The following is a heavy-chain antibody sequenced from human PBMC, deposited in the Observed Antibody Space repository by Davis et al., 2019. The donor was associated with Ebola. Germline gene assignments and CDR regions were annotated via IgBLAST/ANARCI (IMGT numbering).Heavy chain of an antibody. CDR2: IYYSGST. J-gene: IGHJ3*02. CDR1: GGSISSYY. Sequence: SETLSLTCTVSGGSISSYYWSWIRQPPGKGLEWIGYIYYSGSTNYNPSLKSRVTISVDTSKNQFSPKLSSVTAADTAVYYCARHGNDFWSGPNPTYAFDIWGQGTMVTVSS. D-gene: IGHD3-3*01. V-gene: IGHV4-59*08. CDR3: ARHGNDFWSGPNPTYAFDI.